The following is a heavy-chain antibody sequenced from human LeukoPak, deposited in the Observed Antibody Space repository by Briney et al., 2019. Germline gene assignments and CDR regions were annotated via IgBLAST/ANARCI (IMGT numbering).Heavy chain of an antibody. CDR2: MNPNSGNT. V-gene: IGHV1-8*01. D-gene: IGHD3-3*01. J-gene: IGHJ6*02. CDR3: ARAGGQSSYDFWSGYYSYYYGMDV. CDR1: GYTFTSYD. Sequence: GASVKVSCKSSGYTFTSYDINWVRQATGQGLEWMGWMNPNSGNTGYAQKFQGRVTMTRNTSTSTAYMELSSLRPEDTAVYYCARAGGQSSYDFWSGYYSYYYGMDVWGQGTTVTVSS.